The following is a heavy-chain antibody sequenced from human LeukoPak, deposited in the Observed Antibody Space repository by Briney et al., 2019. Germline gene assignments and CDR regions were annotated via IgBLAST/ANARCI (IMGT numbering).Heavy chain of an antibody. V-gene: IGHV3-53*01. Sequence: PGGSLRLSCAASGFTLSSNYMSWVRQAPGKGLEGVAVIYSGGSTYYADSVKGRFTISRDNSKNTLYLQTNSLRAEDTAVYYCARDVNRASWYFDLWGRGTLVTVSS. CDR1: GFTLSSNY. CDR3: ARDVNRASWYFDL. CDR2: IYSGGST. J-gene: IGHJ2*01. D-gene: IGHD3-16*02.